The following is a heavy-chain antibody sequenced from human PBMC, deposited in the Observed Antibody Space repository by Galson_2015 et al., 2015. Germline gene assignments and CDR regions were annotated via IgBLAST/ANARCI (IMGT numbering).Heavy chain of an antibody. CDR3: ARSEIVGATNWFDP. CDR1: GFTFSSYA. J-gene: IGHJ5*02. V-gene: IGHV3-30-3*01. D-gene: IGHD1-26*01. Sequence: SLRLSCAASGFTFSSYAMHWVRQAPGKGLEWVAVISYDGSNKYYADSVKGQFTISRDNSKNTLYLQMNSLRAEDTAVYYCARSEIVGATNWFDPWGQGTLVTVSS. CDR2: ISYDGSNK.